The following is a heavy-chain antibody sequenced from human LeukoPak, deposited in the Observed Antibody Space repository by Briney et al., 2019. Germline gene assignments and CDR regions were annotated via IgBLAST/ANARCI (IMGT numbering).Heavy chain of an antibody. CDR3: AKQSGATANFDY. D-gene: IGHD1-26*01. V-gene: IGHV3-33*06. CDR2: MWFDGTKE. Sequence: GGSLRLSCATSGFRCDSHGMHWVRQPPGKGLEWVASMWFDGTKEHYLDSVKGRFTISRDNSKSTLYLVMDRLRVEDTALYYCAKQSGATANFDYWGQGTLVTVSS. J-gene: IGHJ4*02. CDR1: GFRCDSHG.